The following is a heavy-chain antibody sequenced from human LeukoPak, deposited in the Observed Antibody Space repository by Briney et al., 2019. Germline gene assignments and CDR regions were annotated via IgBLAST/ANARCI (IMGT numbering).Heavy chain of an antibody. J-gene: IGHJ4*02. CDR1: GYSFTSNY. V-gene: IGHV1-46*01. CDR3: ARDQEAFDY. CDR2: IYPRDGST. Sequence: ASVTVSCKASGYSFTSNYIHWVRQAPGQGLEWMGMIYPRDGSTSYAQKFQGRVTVTRDTSTSTVHMELSGLRSVDTAVYYCARDQEAFDYWGQGTLVTVSS.